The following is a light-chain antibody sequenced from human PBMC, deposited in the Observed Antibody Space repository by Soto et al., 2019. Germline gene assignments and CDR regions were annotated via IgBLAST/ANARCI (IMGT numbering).Light chain of an antibody. V-gene: IGKV1-16*02. J-gene: IGKJ3*01. CDR1: QDISNY. CDR2: AAS. Sequence: DIQMTQSPSSLFASVGDRVTITCRASQDISNYLAWFQQKPGRPPKSLIYAASSLQSGVPSKFSGSGSGTDFTLTISSLQPEDFATYFCQQYNTYPFTFGPGTKVDIK. CDR3: QQYNTYPFT.